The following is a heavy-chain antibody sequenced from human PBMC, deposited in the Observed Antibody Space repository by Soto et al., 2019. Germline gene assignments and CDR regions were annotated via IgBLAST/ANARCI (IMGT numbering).Heavy chain of an antibody. Sequence: GASVKVSCKASGYTFTNYEINWVRQATGQGLEWMGWMNPGSGNTDYAHKFQGRVTMTRNISISTAYMELSRLGSDDTAIYYCASVGQIDGSGWHLGYYGMDVWGQGTTVTVSS. CDR3: ASVGQIDGSGWHLGYYGMDV. J-gene: IGHJ6*02. V-gene: IGHV1-8*01. CDR1: GYTFTNYE. CDR2: MNPGSGNT. D-gene: IGHD6-19*01.